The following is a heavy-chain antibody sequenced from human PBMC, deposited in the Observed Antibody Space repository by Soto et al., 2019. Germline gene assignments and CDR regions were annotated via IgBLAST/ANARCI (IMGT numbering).Heavy chain of an antibody. CDR3: ARDRAEEGSYFDY. CDR1: GFTFSSYA. Sequence: QVQLVESGGGVVQPGRSLRLSCAASGFTFSSYAMHWVRQAPGKGLEWVAVISYDGSNKYYADSVKGRFTISSDNSKNTLYLQMNSLRAEDTAVYYCARDRAEEGSYFDYWGQGTLVTVSS. V-gene: IGHV3-30-3*01. D-gene: IGHD3-10*01. J-gene: IGHJ4*02. CDR2: ISYDGSNK.